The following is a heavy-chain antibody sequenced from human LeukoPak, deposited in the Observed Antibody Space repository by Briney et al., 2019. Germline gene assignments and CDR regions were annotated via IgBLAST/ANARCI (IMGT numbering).Heavy chain of an antibody. Sequence: PGTSLRLSCAASGFTFSNYGMHWVRQAPGKGLEWVALISHDGRNIYYADSVKGRFTVSRDNSENTLYLQMTSLRTEDTAVYYCARLVSTYYDISGYSHAPPGSWGQGALVTVSS. CDR3: ARLVSTYYDISGYSHAPPGS. V-gene: IGHV3-30*03. CDR1: GFTFSNYG. D-gene: IGHD3-22*01. J-gene: IGHJ5*02. CDR2: ISHDGRNI.